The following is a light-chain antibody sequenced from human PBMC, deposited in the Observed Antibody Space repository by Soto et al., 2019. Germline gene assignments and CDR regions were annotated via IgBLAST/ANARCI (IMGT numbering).Light chain of an antibody. J-gene: IGLJ2*01. V-gene: IGLV1-40*01. CDR1: SSNIGAGYD. Sequence: QSVLTQPPSVSGAPGQRVTISCTGSSSNIGAGYDVHWYQQLPGTAPKLLIYGNSNRPSGVPDRFSGSKSGTSASLAITGLQAEDEADYYCQSYDSCLSGGKVFGGGTKLTVL. CDR3: QSYDSCLSGGKV. CDR2: GNS.